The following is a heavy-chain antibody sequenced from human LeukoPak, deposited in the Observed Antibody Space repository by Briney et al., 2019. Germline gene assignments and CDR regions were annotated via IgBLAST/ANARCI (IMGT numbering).Heavy chain of an antibody. J-gene: IGHJ4*02. CDR2: INPNSGGT. CDR3: ARDRRYCSGGSCYYFDY. D-gene: IGHD2-15*01. CDR1: GYTFTDYY. V-gene: IGHV1-2*02. Sequence: ASVKVSCKTSGYTFTDYYIHWVRQAPGQGLEWMGWINPNSGGTNYAQKFQGRVTMTRDTSISTAYMELSRLRSDDTAVYYCARDRRYCSGGSCYYFDYWGQGTLVTVSS.